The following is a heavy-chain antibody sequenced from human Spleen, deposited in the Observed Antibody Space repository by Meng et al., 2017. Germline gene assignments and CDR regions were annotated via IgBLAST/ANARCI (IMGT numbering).Heavy chain of an antibody. D-gene: IGHD6-13*01. CDR2: INPKRGDT. CDR3: ARDEDISAAGKLFGDY. V-gene: IGHV1-2*06. J-gene: IGHJ4*02. CDR1: GYTFPDYW. Sequence: GLVVQSGAEVKKPGASVKVSCKASGYTFPDYWLHWVRRAPGQGLEWMGRINPKRGDTHYAQRFQGRVTMTGDTSISTAYMELSGLRSDDTAMYYCARDEDISAAGKLFGDYWGQGTLVTVSS.